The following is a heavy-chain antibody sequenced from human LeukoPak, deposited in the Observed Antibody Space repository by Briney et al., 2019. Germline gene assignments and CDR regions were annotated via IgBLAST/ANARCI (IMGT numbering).Heavy chain of an antibody. Sequence: GGSLRLSCAASGFTFSSYGMHWVRQAPGKGLEWVAVIWYDGSNKYYVDSVKGRFTISRDNSKNTLYLQMNSLRAEDTAVYYCARGAYGSGTYHDFDIWGQGTMVTVSS. J-gene: IGHJ3*02. V-gene: IGHV3-33*01. CDR1: GFTFSSYG. CDR3: ARGAYGSGTYHDFDI. CDR2: IWYDGSNK. D-gene: IGHD3-10*01.